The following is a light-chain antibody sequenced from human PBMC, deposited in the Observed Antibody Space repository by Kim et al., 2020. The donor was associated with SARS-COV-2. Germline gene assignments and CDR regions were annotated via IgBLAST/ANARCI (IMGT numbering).Light chain of an antibody. CDR2: YDS. V-gene: IGLV3-21*04. Sequence: ATGKRARLPVGGNNMGNKIVRWYQQKPGQAPALVIYYDSDRPSGVPERFSGSKSGNTATLTISRVEAGDEADYYCQVSSSGSDVVFGGGTQLTVL. CDR3: QVSSSGSDVV. J-gene: IGLJ2*01. CDR1: NMGNKI.